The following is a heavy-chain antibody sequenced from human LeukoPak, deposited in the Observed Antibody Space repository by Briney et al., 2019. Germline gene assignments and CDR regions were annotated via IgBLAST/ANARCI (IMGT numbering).Heavy chain of an antibody. J-gene: IGHJ4*02. CDR1: GGSISSSGYY. V-gene: IGHV4-39*01. CDR2: IHNSGST. CDR3: ARTRYYYNSRSYGAPYYFDY. Sequence: SETLSLTCTVSGGSISSSGYYWGWIRQPPGKGLEWIGSIHNSGSTYYNPSLKSRVTISVDTSKNQFSLKLSSVTAADTAVYYCARTRYYYNSRSYGAPYYFDYWGQGTLVTVSS. D-gene: IGHD3-10*01.